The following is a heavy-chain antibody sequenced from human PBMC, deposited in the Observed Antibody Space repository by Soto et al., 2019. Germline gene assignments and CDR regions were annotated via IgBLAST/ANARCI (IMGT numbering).Heavy chain of an antibody. D-gene: IGHD3-22*01. CDR2: INAGNGNT. J-gene: IGHJ6*03. CDR1: GYTFTIYA. CDR3: ARDTDSYYYYYMDV. V-gene: IGHV1-3*01. Sequence: ASVKVSCKASGYTFTIYAMHWVRQAPGQRLEWMGWINAGNGNTKYSQKFQGRVTITRDTSASTAYMELSSLRSEDTAVHYCARDTDSYYYYYMDVWGKGTTVTVSS.